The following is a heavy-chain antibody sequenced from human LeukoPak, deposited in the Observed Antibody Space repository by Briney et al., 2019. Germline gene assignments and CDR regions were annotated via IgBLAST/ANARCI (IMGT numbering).Heavy chain of an antibody. CDR2: IIPIFGTA. V-gene: IGHV1-69*01. CDR3: ARDSKDLYYYYGMDV. D-gene: IGHD4-11*01. J-gene: IGHJ6*02. Sequence: IIPIFGTANYAQKFQGRVTITADESTSTAYMELSSLRSEDTAVYYCARDSKDLYYYYGMDVWGQGTTVTVSS.